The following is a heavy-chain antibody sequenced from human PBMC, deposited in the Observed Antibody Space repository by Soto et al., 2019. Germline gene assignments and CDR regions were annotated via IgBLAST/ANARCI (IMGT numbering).Heavy chain of an antibody. J-gene: IGHJ6*02. D-gene: IGHD3-3*01. CDR2: IKQDGSEK. CDR3: ARDRGDFWSGYYSYYYYGMAV. Sequence: PGGSLRLSCAASGFTFSSYWMSWVRQAPGKGLEWVANIKQDGSEKYYVDSVKGRFTISRDNAKNSLYLQMNSLRAEDTAVYYCARDRGDFWSGYYSYYYYGMAVWGQGTTVTVSS. CDR1: GFTFSSYW. V-gene: IGHV3-7*05.